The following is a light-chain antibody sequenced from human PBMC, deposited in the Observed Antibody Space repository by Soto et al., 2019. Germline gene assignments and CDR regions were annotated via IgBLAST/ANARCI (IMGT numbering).Light chain of an antibody. V-gene: IGKV3-11*01. J-gene: IGKJ1*01. CDR2: DAS. CDR1: QSVSSY. CDR3: QQRSDFWT. Sequence: EIVLTQSPATLSLSPGERATLSCRASQSVSSYLAWYQQKPGQAPRPVIYDASKRATGIPARFSGSGSGTDFTLTISSLEPEDFAVYYCQQRSDFWTFGQGTMVDIK.